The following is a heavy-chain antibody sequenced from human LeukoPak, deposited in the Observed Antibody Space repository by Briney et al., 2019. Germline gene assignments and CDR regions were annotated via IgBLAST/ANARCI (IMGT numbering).Heavy chain of an antibody. V-gene: IGHV4-38-2*02. D-gene: IGHD1-26*01. J-gene: IGHJ4*02. CDR2: LHHTRST. CDR3: ARDRESSPWELLLDY. Sequence: KPSETLSLTCAVSGYSIRSGYYWAWIRQPPGKGLEWIGSLHHTRSTYYNPSLKSRVTMSVDRSNNKFSLNLNSVTAADTAVYYCARDRESSPWELLLDYWGQGIVVTASS. CDR1: GYSIRSGYY.